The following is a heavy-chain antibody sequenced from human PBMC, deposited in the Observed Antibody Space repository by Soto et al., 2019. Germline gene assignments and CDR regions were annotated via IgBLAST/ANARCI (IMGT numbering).Heavy chain of an antibody. CDR1: GFTVSSNY. Sequence: EVPLVESGGGLVQPGGSLRLSCAASGFTVSSNYMSWVRQAPGKGLEWVSVIYSGGSTYYADSVKGRFTISRDNSKNTLYLQMNSLRADDTAVYYCARDRIAVAGNPEYFQHWGQGTLVTVSS. CDR3: ARDRIAVAGNPEYFQH. D-gene: IGHD6-19*01. J-gene: IGHJ1*01. V-gene: IGHV3-66*01. CDR2: IYSGGST.